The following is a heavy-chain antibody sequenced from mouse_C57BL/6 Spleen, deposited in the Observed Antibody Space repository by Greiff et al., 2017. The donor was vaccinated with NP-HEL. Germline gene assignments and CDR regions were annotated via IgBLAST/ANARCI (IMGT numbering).Heavy chain of an antibody. Sequence: QVQLQQPGAELVKPGASVKLSCKASGYTFTSYWMHWVKQRPGQGLEWIGEIDPSDSYTNYNQKFKGKATLPVDKSSSTAYMQLSSLTSEDSAVYYCARDYYYGSSSLFDYWGQGTTLTVSS. D-gene: IGHD1-1*01. V-gene: IGHV1-50*01. J-gene: IGHJ2*01. CDR2: IDPSDSYT. CDR3: ARDYYYGSSSLFDY. CDR1: GYTFTSYW.